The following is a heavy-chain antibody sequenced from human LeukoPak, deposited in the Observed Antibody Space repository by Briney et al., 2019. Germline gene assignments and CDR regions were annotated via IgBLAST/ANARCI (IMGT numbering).Heavy chain of an antibody. CDR1: GFTFSSYA. D-gene: IGHD2-15*01. CDR3: AKDLHFGRWYYFDY. V-gene: IGHV3-30*04. CDR2: ISYDGSNK. Sequence: GRSLRLSCAASGFTFSSYAIHWVRQAPGKGLEWVAVISYDGSNKYYADSVKGRFTISRDNSKNTLYLQMNSLRAEDTAVYYCAKDLHFGRWYYFDYWGQGTLVTVSS. J-gene: IGHJ4*02.